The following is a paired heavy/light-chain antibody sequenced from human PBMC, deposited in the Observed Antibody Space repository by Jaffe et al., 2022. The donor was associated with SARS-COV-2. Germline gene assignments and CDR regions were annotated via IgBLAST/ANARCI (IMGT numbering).Light chain of an antibody. CDR3: QQRTNWPLT. V-gene: IGKV3-11*01. Sequence: EIVLTQSPATLSLSPGERAALSCKASQSVRSYLAWYQQKPGQAPRLLIYDASNRATGIPARFSGSGSGTDFTLSISSLEPEDSAVYYCQQRTNWPLTFGGGTKLEI. CDR1: QSVRSY. J-gene: IGKJ4*01. CDR2: DAS.
Heavy chain of an antibody. CDR1: GGSIRSDDHY. CDR2: IFYSGST. J-gene: IGHJ5*02. CDR3: ARQADYSTGWFDP. V-gene: IGHV4-39*01. Sequence: QLQMQESGPGLVKPSETLSLTCTVSGGSIRSDDHYWGWIRQPPGKGLEWVGSIFYSGSTYYSPSLMNRVTISVDTSKDQFSLRLDSVTAADTAVYYCARQADYSTGWFDPWGQGILVTVSS. D-gene: IGHD6-19*01.